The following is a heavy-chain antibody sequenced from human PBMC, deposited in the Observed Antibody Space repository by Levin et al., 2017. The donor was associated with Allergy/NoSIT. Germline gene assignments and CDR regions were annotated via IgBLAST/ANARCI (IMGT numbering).Heavy chain of an antibody. Sequence: KPSETLSLTCTVSGGSISSYYWSWIRQPPGKGLEWIGYIHYSGSTNYNASLKSRVTISVDTSKNQFSLKLSSVTAADTAVYYCARRRDALDIWGQGTMVTVSS. CDR2: IHYSGST. V-gene: IGHV4-59*08. J-gene: IGHJ3*02. CDR3: ARRRDALDI. CDR1: GGSISSYY.